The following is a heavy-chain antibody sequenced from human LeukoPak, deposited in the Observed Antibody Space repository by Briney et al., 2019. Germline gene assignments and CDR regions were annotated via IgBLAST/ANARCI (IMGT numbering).Heavy chain of an antibody. CDR1: GYSISSGYY. Sequence: SETLSLTCTVSGYSISSGYYWGWIRQPPGKGLEWIGSIYHSGSTYYNPSLKRRVTMSGDTAKNHFSLKLSSVTAADTAVYYCARSSRSWSTFDYWGQGTLVTVSS. CDR2: IYHSGST. V-gene: IGHV4-38-2*02. D-gene: IGHD6-13*01. CDR3: ARSSRSWSTFDY. J-gene: IGHJ4*02.